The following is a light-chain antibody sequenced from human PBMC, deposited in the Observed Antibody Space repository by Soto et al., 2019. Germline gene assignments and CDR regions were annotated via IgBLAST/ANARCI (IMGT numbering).Light chain of an antibody. V-gene: IGKV3-15*01. CDR1: QSVNSN. CDR2: DAS. J-gene: IGKJ4*01. Sequence: EIVMTQSPATLSVSPGERATLSCRASQSVNSNLAWYRQKPGQAPRLLISDASTRATGVPARFSVSGSGTVFTLTISILQAEDSGIYYCQQYNFWPPLTFGGGTKVEIK. CDR3: QQYNFWPPLT.